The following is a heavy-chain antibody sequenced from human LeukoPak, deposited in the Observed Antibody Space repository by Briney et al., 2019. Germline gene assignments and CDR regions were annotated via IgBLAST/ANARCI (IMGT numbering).Heavy chain of an antibody. Sequence: GGSLRLSCAASGFTFSSYGMHWVRQAPGKGLEWVAVIWYDGSNKYYADSVKGRFTITRDNSKKTLYLQMNSLRAEDTAVYYCAKDSYSGRFPCDYWGQGTLVTVSS. CDR3: AKDSYSGRFPCDY. CDR1: GFTFSSYG. CDR2: IWYDGSNK. V-gene: IGHV3-30*02. J-gene: IGHJ4*02. D-gene: IGHD1-26*01.